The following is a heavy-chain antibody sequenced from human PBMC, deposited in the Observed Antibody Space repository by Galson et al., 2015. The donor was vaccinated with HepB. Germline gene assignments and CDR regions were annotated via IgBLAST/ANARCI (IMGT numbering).Heavy chain of an antibody. D-gene: IGHD6-19*01. CDR1: GFTFSNYG. Sequence: SLRLSCAASGFTFSNYGMHWVRQAPGKGLEWVAVISYDGSNKYYADSVKGRFTLSRDNSQNTLYLQMNSLRAEATALSYCAKDPYLYSALAGTMAGFDYWGQGTLVTVSS. V-gene: IGHV3-30*18. CDR3: AKDPYLYSALAGTMAGFDY. J-gene: IGHJ4*02. CDR2: ISYDGSNK.